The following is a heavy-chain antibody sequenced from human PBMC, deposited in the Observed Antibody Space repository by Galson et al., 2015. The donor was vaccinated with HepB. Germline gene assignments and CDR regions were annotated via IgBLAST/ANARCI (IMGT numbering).Heavy chain of an antibody. CDR1: GGSVTSGSHY. CDR3: ARAGGYGLDL. V-gene: IGHV4-61*01. J-gene: IGHJ2*01. D-gene: IGHD6-13*01. Sequence: SETLSLTCTVSGGSVTSGSHYWSWIRQSPGKRLEWIGYISFIGSTNYNPSLKTRVTMSVDKSKNQFSLKLSSVTSADTAVYYCARAGGYGLDLWGRGTLVTVSS. CDR2: ISFIGST.